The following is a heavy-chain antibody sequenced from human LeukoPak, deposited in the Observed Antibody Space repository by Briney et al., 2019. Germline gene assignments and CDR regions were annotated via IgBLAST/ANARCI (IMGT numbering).Heavy chain of an antibody. CDR2: ISGSGGST. Sequence: GGSLRLSCAASGITFTNYAMSWVRQAPGKGLEWVSGISGSGGSTFYAGSVKGRFTISRDNSKDTLHLQMNSLRAEDTAVYYCAKDPISRSRYDDLGYWGQGTLVTVSS. J-gene: IGHJ4*02. CDR3: AKDPISRSRYDDLGY. V-gene: IGHV3-23*01. D-gene: IGHD5-12*01. CDR1: GITFTNYA.